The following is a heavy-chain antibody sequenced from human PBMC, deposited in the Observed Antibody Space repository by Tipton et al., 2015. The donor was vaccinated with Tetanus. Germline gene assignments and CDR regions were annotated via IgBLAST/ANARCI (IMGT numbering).Heavy chain of an antibody. D-gene: IGHD6-19*01. Sequence: SLRLSCAASGFTFSSYAMSWVRQAPGKGLEWVSVIYSGGSTYYADSVKGRFTISRDNSKNTLYLQMNSLRAEDTAVYYCAITGPHGVAGTLGYWGQGTLVTASS. J-gene: IGHJ4*02. CDR2: IYSGGST. CDR1: GFTFSSYA. V-gene: IGHV3-66*01. CDR3: AITGPHGVAGTLGY.